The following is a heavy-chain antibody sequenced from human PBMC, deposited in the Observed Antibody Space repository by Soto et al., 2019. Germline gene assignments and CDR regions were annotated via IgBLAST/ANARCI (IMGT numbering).Heavy chain of an antibody. CDR2: ISSSSSTI. CDR3: ARVGCTNGVCHGYFDY. Sequence: EVQLVESGGGLVQPGGSLRLSCAASGFTFSSYSMNWVRQAPGKGLEWVSYISSSSSTIYYADSVKGRFTISRDNAKNSLYRQMNSLRDEDTAVYYCARVGCTNGVCHGYFDYWGQGTLVTVSS. D-gene: IGHD2-8*01. J-gene: IGHJ4*02. V-gene: IGHV3-48*02. CDR1: GFTFSSYS.